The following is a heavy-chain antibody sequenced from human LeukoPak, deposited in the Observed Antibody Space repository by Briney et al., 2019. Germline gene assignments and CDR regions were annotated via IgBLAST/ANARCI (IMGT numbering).Heavy chain of an antibody. V-gene: IGHV1-2*06. CDR3: AREGHLSGYYFPDY. Sequence: ASVKVSCKASGYTFTGYYMHWVRQAPGQGLEWMGRINPNTGGTNYAQKFQGRVTMTRDTSISTAYMELSGLRSDDMAVSYCAREGHLSGYYFPDYWGQGTLVTVSS. J-gene: IGHJ4*02. CDR1: GYTFTGYY. CDR2: INPNTGGT. D-gene: IGHD3-22*01.